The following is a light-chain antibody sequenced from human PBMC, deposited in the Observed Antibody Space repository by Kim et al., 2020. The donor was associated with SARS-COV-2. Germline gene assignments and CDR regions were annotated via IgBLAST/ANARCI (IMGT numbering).Light chain of an antibody. CDR1: QKSISK. CDR2: SAA. J-gene: IGKJ2*01. CDR3: RQSYNTPYT. Sequence: AALVGNVTTPSRASQKSISKLPGCKQKPRKAPNLLIFSAASLKNGVPSSFSGSSSGTDFTLPISSLQPEDFSTYYYRQSYNTPYTFGQGTKLEI. V-gene: IGKV1-39*01.